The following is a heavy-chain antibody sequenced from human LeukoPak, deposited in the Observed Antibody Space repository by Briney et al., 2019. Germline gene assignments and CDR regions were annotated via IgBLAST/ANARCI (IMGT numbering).Heavy chain of an antibody. D-gene: IGHD3-9*01. Sequence: SETLSLTCTVSGGSISSSSYYWGWIRQPPGKGLEWIGSIYYSGSTYYNPSLKSRVTISVDTSKNQFSLKLSSVTAADTAVYYCASINKDYDILTGYSNWFDPWGQGTLVTVSS. CDR3: ASINKDYDILTGYSNWFDP. V-gene: IGHV4-39*07. CDR1: GGSISSSSYY. CDR2: IYYSGST. J-gene: IGHJ5*02.